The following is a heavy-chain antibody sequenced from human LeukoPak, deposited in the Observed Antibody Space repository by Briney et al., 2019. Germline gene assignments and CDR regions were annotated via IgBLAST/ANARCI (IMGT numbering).Heavy chain of an antibody. CDR3: ARMYSNYFDY. D-gene: IGHD4-11*01. CDR1: GGSVSSGTYY. CDR2: IYYSGST. J-gene: IGHJ4*02. V-gene: IGHV4-61*01. Sequence: SETLSLTCTVSGGSVSSGTYYWSWIRQPPGKGLEWIGFIYYSGSTNYNPSLKSRATISVDTSKNQFSLKLGSVTAADTAVYYCARMYSNYFDYWGQGTLVTVSS.